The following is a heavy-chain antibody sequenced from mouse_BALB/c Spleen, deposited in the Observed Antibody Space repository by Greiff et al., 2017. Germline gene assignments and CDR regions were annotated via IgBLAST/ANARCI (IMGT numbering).Heavy chain of an antibody. J-gene: IGHJ2*01. V-gene: IGHV1S22*01. CDR1: GYTFTSYW. CDR2: IYPGSGST. CDR3: TREAHY. Sequence: LQQPGSELVRPGASVKLSCKASGYTFTSYWMHWVKQRPGQGLEWIGNIYPGSGSTNYDEKFKSKATLAVDTSSSTAYMQLSSLTSEDSAVYYCTREAHYWGQGTTLTVSS.